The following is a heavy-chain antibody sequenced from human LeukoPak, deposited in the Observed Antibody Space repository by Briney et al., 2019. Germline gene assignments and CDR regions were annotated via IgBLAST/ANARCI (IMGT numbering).Heavy chain of an antibody. Sequence: SQTLSLTCTLSCGSISIGGYYWSWIRQHPGKGLEWIGDIYYSGSTYYNPSLKSRVTLSVDTSKNQFSLTLSSVTAADTAVYYCASIYGDYSYWGQGTLVTVSS. CDR3: ASIYGDYSY. D-gene: IGHD4-17*01. CDR1: CGSISIGGYY. CDR2: IYYSGST. J-gene: IGHJ4*02. V-gene: IGHV4-31*03.